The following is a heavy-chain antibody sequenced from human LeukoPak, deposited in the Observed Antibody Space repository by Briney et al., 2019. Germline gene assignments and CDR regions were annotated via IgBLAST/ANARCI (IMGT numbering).Heavy chain of an antibody. CDR1: GGSISSSSYY. D-gene: IGHD2-2*01. Sequence: SETLSLTCTVSGGSISSSSYYWGWIRQPPGKGLEWIGSIYYSGSTYYNPSLKSRVTISVDTSKNQFSLKLSSVTAADTAVYYCARAIGCSSTSCSDAFDIWGQGTMVTVSS. CDR3: ARAIGCSSTSCSDAFDI. J-gene: IGHJ3*02. V-gene: IGHV4-39*07. CDR2: IYYSGST.